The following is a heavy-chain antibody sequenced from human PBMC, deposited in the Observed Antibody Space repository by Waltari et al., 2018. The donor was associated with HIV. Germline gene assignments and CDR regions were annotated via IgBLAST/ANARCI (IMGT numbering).Heavy chain of an antibody. J-gene: IGHJ4*02. D-gene: IGHD3-10*01. Sequence: QVQLVESGGGVVQPGRSLRLSCAAAGFTFSRYGMDWVRQAPGKGLERVAVIWYDGRNKYYADSVKGRFTISRDNSKNTLYLQMNSLRAEDTAVYYCARDGGSGAKGDYWGQGTLVTVSS. V-gene: IGHV3-33*01. CDR3: ARDGGSGAKGDY. CDR2: IWYDGRNK. CDR1: GFTFSRYG.